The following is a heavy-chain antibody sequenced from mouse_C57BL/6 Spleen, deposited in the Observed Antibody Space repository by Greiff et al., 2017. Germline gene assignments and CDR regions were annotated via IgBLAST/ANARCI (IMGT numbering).Heavy chain of an antibody. Sequence: EVKLEESGEGLVKPGGSLKLSCAASGFTFSSYAMSWVRQTPEKRLEWVAYISSGGDYIYYADTVKGRFTISRDNARNTLYLQMSSLKSEDTAMYYCTTSLYYYGSSQRDYWGQGTTLTVSS. J-gene: IGHJ2*01. V-gene: IGHV5-9-1*02. CDR1: GFTFSSYA. CDR3: TTSLYYYGSSQRDY. D-gene: IGHD1-1*01. CDR2: ISSGGDYI.